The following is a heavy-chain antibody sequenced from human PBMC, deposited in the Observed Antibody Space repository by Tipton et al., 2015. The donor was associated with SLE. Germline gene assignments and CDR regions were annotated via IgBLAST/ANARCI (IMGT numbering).Heavy chain of an antibody. J-gene: IGHJ3*02. CDR3: ASHCSGGSCYLDAFDI. CDR2: ISYDGSNK. D-gene: IGHD2-15*01. Sequence: SLRLSCAASGFTFSSYAMHWVRQAPGKGLEWVAVISYDGSNKYYADSVKGRFTISRDNAKNSLYLQMNSLRAEDTALYYCASHCSGGSCYLDAFDIWGQGTMVTVSS. CDR1: GFTFSSYA. V-gene: IGHV3-30-3*01.